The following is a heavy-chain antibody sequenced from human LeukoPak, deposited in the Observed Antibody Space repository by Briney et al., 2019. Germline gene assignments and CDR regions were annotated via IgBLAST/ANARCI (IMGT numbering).Heavy chain of an antibody. CDR2: IYYSGST. D-gene: IGHD1-1*01. CDR3: GRTTGHSDY. J-gene: IGHJ4*02. V-gene: IGHV4-59*01. CDR1: GGSTSGYY. Sequence: PSETLSLTCTVSGGSTSGYYWSWIRQPPGKGLEWIGYIYYSGSTNYNPSLKSRVTISVDTSKNQFSLKLNSVPAADTAVYYCGRTTGHSDYWGQGTLVTVSS.